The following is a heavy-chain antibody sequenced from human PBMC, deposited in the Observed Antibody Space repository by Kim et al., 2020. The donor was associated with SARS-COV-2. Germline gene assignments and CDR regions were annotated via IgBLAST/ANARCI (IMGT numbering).Heavy chain of an antibody. CDR1: GGSISSYY. CDR3: AGTLSSWYWQDAFDI. V-gene: IGHV4-4*07. D-gene: IGHD6-13*01. CDR2: IYTSGST. J-gene: IGHJ3*02. Sequence: SETLSLTCTVSGGSISSYYWSWIRQPAGKGLEWIGRIYTSGSTNYNPSLKSRVTMSVDTSKNQFSLKLSSVTAADTAVYYCAGTLSSWYWQDAFDIWGQGTMVTVSS.